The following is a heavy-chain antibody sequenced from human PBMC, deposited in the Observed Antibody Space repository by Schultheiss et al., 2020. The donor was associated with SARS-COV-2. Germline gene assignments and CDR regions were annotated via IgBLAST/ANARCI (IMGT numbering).Heavy chain of an antibody. Sequence: ASVKVSCKASGYIFASYGISWVRQAPGQGLEWMGWISTHNENTNYAQRLQGRVTMTTDTSTSTAYMELRSLRSDGTAVYYCAREGYYDFWSDSYTNFYGMDVWGQGTTVTVSS. CDR3: AREGYYDFWSDSYTNFYGMDV. D-gene: IGHD3-3*01. CDR1: GYIFASYG. V-gene: IGHV1-18*01. CDR2: ISTHNENT. J-gene: IGHJ6*02.